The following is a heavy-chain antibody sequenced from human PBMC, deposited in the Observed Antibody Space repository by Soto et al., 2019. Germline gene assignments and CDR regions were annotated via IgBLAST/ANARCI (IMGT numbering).Heavy chain of an antibody. CDR2: INHSGST. J-gene: IGHJ4*02. CDR1: GGSFSGYY. CDR3: ARGGGYSYGLDY. V-gene: IGHV4-34*01. D-gene: IGHD5-18*01. Sequence: QVQLQQWGAGLLKPSETLSLTCAVYGGSFSGYYWSWIRQPPGKGLEWIGEINHSGSTNYNPSLKSRVTISLDTSKNQFSLKLSSVTAADTAVYYCARGGGYSYGLDYWGQGTLVTVSS.